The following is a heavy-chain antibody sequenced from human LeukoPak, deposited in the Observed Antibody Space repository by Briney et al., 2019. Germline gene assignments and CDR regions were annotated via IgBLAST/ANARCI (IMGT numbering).Heavy chain of an antibody. Sequence: ASVKVSCKVSGYTLTELSMHWVRQAPGQGLEWMGWINPNSGGTNYAQKFQGRVTMTRDTSISTAYMELSRLRSDDTAVYYCARVRRWELDACDYWGQGTLVTVSS. CDR2: INPNSGGT. CDR1: GYTLTELS. V-gene: IGHV1-2*02. J-gene: IGHJ4*02. CDR3: ARVRRWELDACDY. D-gene: IGHD1-26*01.